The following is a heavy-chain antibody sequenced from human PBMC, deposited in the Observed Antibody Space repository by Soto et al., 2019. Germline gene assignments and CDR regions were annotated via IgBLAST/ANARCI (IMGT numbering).Heavy chain of an antibody. CDR3: AREGSGYNL. CDR2: IIPVFGRP. D-gene: IGHD5-12*01. CDR1: GGSFSSFG. V-gene: IGHV1-69*13. J-gene: IGHJ1*01. Sequence: SVKVSCKASGGSFSSFGISWVRQAPGQGLEWMGGIIPVFGRPNYAQRFRGRLTITADESTNTVYLELIDLRSEDTAVYYCAREGSGYNLWGQGTQVT.